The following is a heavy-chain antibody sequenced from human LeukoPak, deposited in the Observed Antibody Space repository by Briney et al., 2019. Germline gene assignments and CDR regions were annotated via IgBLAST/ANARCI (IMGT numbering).Heavy chain of an antibody. CDR2: ISGSGGST. Sequence: HTGGSLGLSCAASGFTFSSYAMSWVRQAPGKGLEWVSAISGSGGSTYYADSVKGRFTISRDNSKNTLYLQMNSLRAEDAAVYYCAKSDAPQYYYGMDVWGQGTTVTVSS. CDR3: AKSDAPQYYYGMDV. V-gene: IGHV3-23*01. CDR1: GFTFSSYA. J-gene: IGHJ6*02.